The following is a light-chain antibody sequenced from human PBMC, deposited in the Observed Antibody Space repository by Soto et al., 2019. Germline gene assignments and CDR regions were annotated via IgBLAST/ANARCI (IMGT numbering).Light chain of an antibody. CDR1: SSNIGNNY. CDR3: GTWDSSLSALV. J-gene: IGLJ2*01. V-gene: IGLV1-51*01. Sequence: QSVLTQPPSVSAAPGQKVTISCSGSSSNIGNNYVSWYKQLPGTAPKLLIYDNNKRPSEIPDRFSDSKSGTSATLGITGLQTGDEDDYYCGTWDSSLSALVFGGGPKLTVL. CDR2: DNN.